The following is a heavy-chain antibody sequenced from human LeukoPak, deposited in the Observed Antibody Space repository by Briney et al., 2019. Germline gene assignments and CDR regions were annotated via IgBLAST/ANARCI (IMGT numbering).Heavy chain of an antibody. D-gene: IGHD2-21*01. CDR3: AKDHSLHLGNRWFDP. J-gene: IGHJ5*02. Sequence: QTGGSLRLSCAASGFTFDDYAMHWARQAPGKGLEWVSGISWNSGSIGYADSVKGRFTISRDNAKNSLYLQMNSLRAEDTALYYCAKDHSLHLGNRWFDPWGQGTLVTVSS. CDR2: ISWNSGSI. CDR1: GFTFDDYA. V-gene: IGHV3-9*01.